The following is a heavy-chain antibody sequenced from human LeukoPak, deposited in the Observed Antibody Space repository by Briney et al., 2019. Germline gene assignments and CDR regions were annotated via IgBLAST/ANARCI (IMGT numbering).Heavy chain of an antibody. D-gene: IGHD2-8*01. Sequence: SETLSLTCAVSGASISSRNYYWGWVRQSPGKGLEWIGNIYSSGNTYYNASLKSRVTMYIDTSKNQFSLKLSSVTAADTAVYYCARNTNGVWTAFDIWGQGTMVTVSS. CDR1: GASISSRNYY. J-gene: IGHJ3*02. CDR2: IYSSGNT. CDR3: ARNTNGVWTAFDI. V-gene: IGHV4-39*01.